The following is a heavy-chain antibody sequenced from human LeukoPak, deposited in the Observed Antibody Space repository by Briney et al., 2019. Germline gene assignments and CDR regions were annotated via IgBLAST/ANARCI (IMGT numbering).Heavy chain of an antibody. CDR1: GFTFTDYW. Sequence: GGSLRLSCAASGFTFTDYWMSWVRQAPGKGLEWVSAFSGGGDSFYADSVRGRFSVSADKSKNILYLQMNSLRAEDTAVYYCASGRYPYWGQGTLVTVSS. CDR2: FSGGGDS. J-gene: IGHJ4*02. D-gene: IGHD2-15*01. V-gene: IGHV3-23*01. CDR3: ASGRYPY.